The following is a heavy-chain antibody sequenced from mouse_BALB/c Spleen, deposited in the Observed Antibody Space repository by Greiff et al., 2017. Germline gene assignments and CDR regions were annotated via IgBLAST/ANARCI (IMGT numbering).Heavy chain of an antibody. CDR3: ARGLYYGSSSYAMDY. V-gene: IGHV5-4*02. Sequence: DVHLVESGGGLVKPGGSLKLSCAASGFTFSDYYMYWVRQTPEKRLEWVATISDGGSYTYYPDSVKGRFTISRDNAKNNLYLQMSSLKSEDTAMYYCARGLYYGSSSYAMDYWGQGTSVTVSS. CDR2: ISDGGSYT. J-gene: IGHJ4*01. D-gene: IGHD1-1*01. CDR1: GFTFSDYY.